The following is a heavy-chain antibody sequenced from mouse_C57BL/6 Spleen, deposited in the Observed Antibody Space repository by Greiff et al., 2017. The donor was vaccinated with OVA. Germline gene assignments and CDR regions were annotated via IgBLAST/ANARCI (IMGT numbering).Heavy chain of an antibody. CDR2: IYPGSGST. CDR1: GYTFTSYW. Sequence: QVQLQQPGAELVKPGASVKMSCKASGYTFTSYWITWVKQRPGQGLEWIGDIYPGSGSTNYNEKFKSKATLTVDTSSSTAYMQLSSLTSEDSAVYYGARWRDYYGSSHFDDWGQGTTLTVSS. J-gene: IGHJ2*01. D-gene: IGHD1-1*01. V-gene: IGHV1-55*01. CDR3: ARWRDYYGSSHFDD.